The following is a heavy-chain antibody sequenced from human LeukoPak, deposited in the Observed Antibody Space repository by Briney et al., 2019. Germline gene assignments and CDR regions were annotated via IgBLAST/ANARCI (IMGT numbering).Heavy chain of an antibody. CDR3: AKGNHYYDSK. CDR1: GFPFSSYS. CDR2: ISGSGGST. V-gene: IGHV3-23*01. Sequence: GGSLRLSCAASGFPFSSYSMTWVRQAPGKGLEWVSAISGSGGSTYYADSVKGRFTISRDNSKNTLYLQMNSLRAEDTAVYYCAKGNHYYDSKWGQGTLVTVSS. D-gene: IGHD3-22*01. J-gene: IGHJ4*02.